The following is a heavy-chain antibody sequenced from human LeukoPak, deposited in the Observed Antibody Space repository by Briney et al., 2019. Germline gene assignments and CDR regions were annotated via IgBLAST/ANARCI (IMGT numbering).Heavy chain of an antibody. CDR3: ARSIAVAGTGMDV. CDR1: GLTFSNYS. Sequence: PGGSLRLSCAASGLTFSNYSMTRVRQAPGKGLEWVSSISSSSSYIYYADSVKGRFTIPRDNAKDSLNLQRNSLRAEDTAVYYCARSIAVAGTGMDVWGQGTTVTVSS. D-gene: IGHD6-19*01. J-gene: IGHJ6*02. V-gene: IGHV3-21*01. CDR2: ISSSSSYI.